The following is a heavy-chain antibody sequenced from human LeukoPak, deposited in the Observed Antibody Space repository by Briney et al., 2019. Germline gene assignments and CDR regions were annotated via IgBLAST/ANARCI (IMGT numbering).Heavy chain of an antibody. CDR3: ARSLSGSYYTLFDP. D-gene: IGHD1-26*01. V-gene: IGHV3-21*01. CDR2: ITSTGDHI. CDR1: GFTFSDYY. J-gene: IGHJ5*02. Sequence: GGSLRLSCAASGFTFSDYYMNWVRQGPGRGLEWISLITSTGDHIYYADSVKGRFTVSRDNAKNSLYLQMNSLRDEDTAVYYCARSLSGSYYTLFDPWGQGTLVTVSS.